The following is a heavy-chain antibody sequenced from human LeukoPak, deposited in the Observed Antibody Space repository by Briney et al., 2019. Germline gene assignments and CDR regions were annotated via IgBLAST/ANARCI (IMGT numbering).Heavy chain of an antibody. J-gene: IGHJ3*02. CDR3: ARGGADYYDSSGYYRVGAFDI. V-gene: IGHV1-69*05. Sequence: SVKVSCKASGGTFSSYAIGWVRQAPGQGLEWMGRIIPIFGTANYAQKFQGRVTITTDESTSAAYMELGSLRSEDTAVYYCARGGADYYDSSGYYRVGAFDIWGQGTMVTVSS. CDR2: IIPIFGTA. D-gene: IGHD3-22*01. CDR1: GGTFSSYA.